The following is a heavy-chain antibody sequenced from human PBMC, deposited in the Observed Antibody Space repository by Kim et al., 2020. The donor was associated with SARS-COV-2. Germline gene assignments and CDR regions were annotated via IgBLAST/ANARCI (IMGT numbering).Heavy chain of an antibody. V-gene: IGHV4-39*01. Sequence: SETLSLTCTVSGGSISSSSYYWGWIRQPPGKGLEWIGSIYYSGSTYYNPSLKSRVTISVDTSKNQFSLKLSSVTAADAAVYYCARPQGNYCSGGSCYSKGGSWFDPWGQGTLVTVSS. D-gene: IGHD2-15*01. CDR2: IYYSGST. J-gene: IGHJ5*02. CDR3: ARPQGNYCSGGSCYSKGGSWFDP. CDR1: GGSISSSSYY.